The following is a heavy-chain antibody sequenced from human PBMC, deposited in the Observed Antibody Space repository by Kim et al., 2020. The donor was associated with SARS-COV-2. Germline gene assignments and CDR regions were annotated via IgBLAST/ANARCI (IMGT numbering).Heavy chain of an antibody. Sequence: GGSLRLSCAASGFNVDDYSMHWVRLLPGKGLEWVSGIGFNTGVLGYADSVKGRFTISRDTASNSLFLQMNDLRPEDSALYYCARVTFRVIFESWGLGT. CDR2: IGFNTGVL. J-gene: IGHJ5*01. V-gene: IGHV3-9*01. CDR3: ARVTFRVIFES. CDR1: GFNVDDYS. D-gene: IGHD3-10*01.